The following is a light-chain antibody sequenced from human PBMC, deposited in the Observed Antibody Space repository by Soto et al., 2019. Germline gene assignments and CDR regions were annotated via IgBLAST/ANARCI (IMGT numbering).Light chain of an antibody. Sequence: EIVMMGCRRTLYVSPGERATLSCRASQSVSSNLAWYQQKPGQAPRLLIYGASTRATGIPARFSGSGSGTEFTLTISSLQSEDFAVYYCQQYNNWPPITFGQGTRLDIK. CDR3: QQYNNWPPIT. CDR2: GAS. V-gene: IGKV3-15*01. J-gene: IGKJ5*01. CDR1: QSVSSN.